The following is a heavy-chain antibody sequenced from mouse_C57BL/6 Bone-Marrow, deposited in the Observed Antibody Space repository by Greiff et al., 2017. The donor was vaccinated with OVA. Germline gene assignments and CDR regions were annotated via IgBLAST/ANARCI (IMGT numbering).Heavy chain of an antibody. CDR3: ARHYSNSFAY. CDR1: GYTFTSYW. CDR2: IDPSDSYT. D-gene: IGHD2-5*01. V-gene: IGHV1-50*01. J-gene: IGHJ3*01. Sequence: QVQLQQPGAELVKPGASVKLSCKASGYTFTSYWMQWVKQRPGQGLEWIGEIDPSDSYTNYNQKFTGKATLTVDTSSSTAYMQLSSLTSEDSAVYYCARHYSNSFAYWGQGTLVTVSA.